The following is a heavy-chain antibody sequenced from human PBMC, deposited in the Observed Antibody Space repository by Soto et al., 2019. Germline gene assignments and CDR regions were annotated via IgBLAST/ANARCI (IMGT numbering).Heavy chain of an antibody. V-gene: IGHV3-53*02. Sequence: EVQLVETGGGSIQPGGSLSLSCAVSGFTVSTNYMSWLRQAPGKGLEWVSVIYYDDGSTYYADSVKGRFSISRGSSRNTLYLQMNSLRAEDTAVYYCASGQQVILRYYYGLDVWGQGTTVTVSS. CDR1: GFTVSTNY. J-gene: IGHJ6*02. CDR2: IYYDDGST. D-gene: IGHD6-13*01. CDR3: ASGQQVILRYYYGLDV.